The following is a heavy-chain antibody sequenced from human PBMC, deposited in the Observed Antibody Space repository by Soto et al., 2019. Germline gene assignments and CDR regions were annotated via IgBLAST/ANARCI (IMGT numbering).Heavy chain of an antibody. Sequence: EVQLVESGGGLVQPGGSLRLSCVASGFTFRTYWMAWVRQAPEKGLEWVANIKYDESEKYYVDSVKGRFTVSRDNARNSLFVQMNSLRAEDTAVYYCARVRTEIYYGMDVWGQGPRSPSP. CDR1: GFTFRTYW. CDR3: ARVRTEIYYGMDV. CDR2: IKYDESEK. V-gene: IGHV3-7*05. J-gene: IGHJ6*02.